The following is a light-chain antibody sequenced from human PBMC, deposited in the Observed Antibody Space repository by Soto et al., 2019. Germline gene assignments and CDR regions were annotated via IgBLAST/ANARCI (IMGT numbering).Light chain of an antibody. V-gene: IGKV3-11*01. CDR1: QSVSSY. Sequence: EIVLTQSPATLSLSPGERATLSCRASQSVSSYLAWYQQKPGQAPRLLIYDASNRATGIPARFSGSGSGTGFTLTISSLEPEEFAVYCCQQRSNWPWTCGQGTKVEIK. CDR3: QQRSNWPWT. CDR2: DAS. J-gene: IGKJ1*01.